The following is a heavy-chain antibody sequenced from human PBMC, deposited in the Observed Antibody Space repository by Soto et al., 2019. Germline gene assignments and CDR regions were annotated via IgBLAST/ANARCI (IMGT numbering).Heavy chain of an antibody. CDR3: AKEMTGRLYFEY. J-gene: IGHJ4*02. Sequence: PGGSLRLSCAASGFIFSTYAMSWVRQAPGKGPEWVSFITGSGGATYYADSVKGRFTISRDNSKNTLYLQMNSLRVDDTAVYYCAKEMTGRLYFEYWGLGTLVTVSS. D-gene: IGHD3-9*01. CDR1: GFIFSTYA. CDR2: ITGSGGAT. V-gene: IGHV3-23*01.